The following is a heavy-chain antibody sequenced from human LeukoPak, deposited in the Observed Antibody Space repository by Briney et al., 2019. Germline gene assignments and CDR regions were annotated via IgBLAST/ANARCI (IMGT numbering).Heavy chain of an antibody. Sequence: SETLPLTCTVSGGSISSYHWSWIRQPPGKGLEWIGYIYYSGSTNYNPSLKSRVTISVDTSKNQFSLKLSSVTAADTAVYYCARGGSTDYDFWSGYYSLYYFDYWGQGTLVTVSS. CDR1: GGSISSYH. J-gene: IGHJ4*02. CDR2: IYYSGST. V-gene: IGHV4-59*01. D-gene: IGHD3-3*01. CDR3: ARGGSTDYDFWSGYYSLYYFDY.